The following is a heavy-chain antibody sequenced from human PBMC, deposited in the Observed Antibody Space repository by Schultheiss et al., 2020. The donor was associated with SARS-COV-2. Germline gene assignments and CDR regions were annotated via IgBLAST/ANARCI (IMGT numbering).Heavy chain of an antibody. D-gene: IGHD3-3*01. V-gene: IGHV3-64D*06. CDR3: ARGIPYYDFWSGYYPPSN. CDR2: ISSNGGST. CDR1: GFTFSSYA. Sequence: GGSLRLSCSASGFTFSSYAMHWVRQAPGKGLEYVSAISSNGGSTYYADSVKGRFTISRDNSKNTLYLQMSSLRAEDTAVYYCARGIPYYDFWSGYYPPSNWGQGTLVTVSS. J-gene: IGHJ4*02.